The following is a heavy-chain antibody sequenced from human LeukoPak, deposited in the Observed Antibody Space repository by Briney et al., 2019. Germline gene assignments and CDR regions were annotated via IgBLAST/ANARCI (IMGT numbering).Heavy chain of an antibody. D-gene: IGHD3-16*01. V-gene: IGHV1-24*01. Sequence: ASVKVSCKISRDTLSQLTIHWVRQAPGEGLEKMGRFDPEYGEKVFAQTFQGRVTMTGDTSTNTAYMELSSLRSEDTAVYYCATGIMIPAGFDYWGQGTLVTVSS. CDR2: FDPEYGEK. CDR3: ATGIMIPAGFDY. J-gene: IGHJ4*02. CDR1: RDTLSQLT.